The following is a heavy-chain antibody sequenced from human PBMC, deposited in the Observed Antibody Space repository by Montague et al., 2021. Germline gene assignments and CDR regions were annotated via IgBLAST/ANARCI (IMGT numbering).Heavy chain of an antibody. CDR3: ARQGFYESGGFFI. Sequence: SETLSLTCSVSGDSINGWYWSWIRQPPGKGLEWIGTVFYSGATNYNPSLKSRVTMSADTSKNQVSLKVNSVTAADTAVYYCARQGFYESGGFFIWGLGTLVTGSS. D-gene: IGHD3-22*01. CDR1: GDSINGWY. V-gene: IGHV4-59*01. CDR2: VFYSGAT. J-gene: IGHJ4*02.